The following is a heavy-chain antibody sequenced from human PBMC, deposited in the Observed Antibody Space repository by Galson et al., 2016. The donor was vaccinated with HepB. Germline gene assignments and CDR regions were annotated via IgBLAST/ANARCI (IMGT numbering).Heavy chain of an antibody. CDR3: FREFAPYDILTGFLNHGLDV. J-gene: IGHJ6*02. V-gene: IGHV6-1*01. D-gene: IGHD3-9*01. Sequence: CAISGDSVSSNSAAWHWIRQSPSRGLEWLGRTYYRSQWYNYYAVSVKRRTIINPDTPQNQFSLPLNSVTPEDTAVYYCFREFAPYDILTGFLNHGLDVWGQGTTVTVSS. CDR2: TYYRSQWYN. CDR1: GDSVSSNSAA.